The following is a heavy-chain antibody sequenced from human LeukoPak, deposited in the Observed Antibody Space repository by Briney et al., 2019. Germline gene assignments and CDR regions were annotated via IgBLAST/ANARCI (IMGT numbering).Heavy chain of an antibody. CDR3: ARENIVVVTAIRDAFDI. CDR1: GFIFSSYA. CDR2: ISGGGGST. D-gene: IGHD2-21*02. Sequence: PGGSLRLSCAASGFIFSSYAMSWVRQAPGKGLEWVSAISGGGGSTSYADSVKGRFTISRDNSKNTLYLQMNSLRDEDTAVYYCARENIVVVTAIRDAFDIWGQGTMVTVSS. V-gene: IGHV3-23*01. J-gene: IGHJ3*02.